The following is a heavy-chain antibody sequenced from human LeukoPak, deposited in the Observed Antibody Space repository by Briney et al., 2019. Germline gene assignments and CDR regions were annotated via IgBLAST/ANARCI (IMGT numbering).Heavy chain of an antibody. V-gene: IGHV4-59*08. CDR1: GGSITSYY. Sequence: SETLSLTCTVSGGSITSYYWSWVRQPPGKGLEWIGFIFYSGNTIYNPSLKSRGTISIDMSKSQFSLRLISVTAADTAVYYCARQVTTAVGWFDPWGPGTLVTVSS. J-gene: IGHJ5*02. CDR2: IFYSGNT. D-gene: IGHD2-2*01. CDR3: ARQVTTAVGWFDP.